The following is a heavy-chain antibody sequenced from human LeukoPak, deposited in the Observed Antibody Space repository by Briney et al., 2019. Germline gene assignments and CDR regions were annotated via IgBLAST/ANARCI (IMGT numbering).Heavy chain of an antibody. CDR2: IYSSGST. D-gene: IGHD1-26*01. Sequence: PSGTLSLTCTVSGDFFSTYYWSWIRQPAGKGLEWIGHIYSSGSTNYNPSLKSRVTMSIDSSKNQFSLKMTSVTAADTAVYYCARYRTSGSYLFDYWGQGTLVTVSS. V-gene: IGHV4-59*10. J-gene: IGHJ4*02. CDR1: GDFFSTYY. CDR3: ARYRTSGSYLFDY.